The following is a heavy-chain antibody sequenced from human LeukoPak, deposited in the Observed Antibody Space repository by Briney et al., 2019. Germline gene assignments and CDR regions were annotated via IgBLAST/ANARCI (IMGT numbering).Heavy chain of an antibody. Sequence: ASVNVSCNASGYTFTGYYMHWVRQPPGQGHEWMGWINPNRGGTNYSQQSQSRVTMTRDTSTSTAYTELSSLRTDDTAVSYCATGRGRGRYYYGMDVWGQGSTVTDCS. CDR1: GYTFTGYY. CDR3: ATGRGRGRYYYGMDV. D-gene: IGHD3-10*01. J-gene: IGHJ6*01. CDR2: INPNRGGT. V-gene: IGHV1-2*02.